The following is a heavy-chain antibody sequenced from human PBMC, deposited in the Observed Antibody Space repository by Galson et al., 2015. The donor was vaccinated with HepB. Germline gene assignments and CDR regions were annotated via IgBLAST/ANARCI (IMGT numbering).Heavy chain of an antibody. J-gene: IGHJ4*02. CDR1: GFNFGDHA. CDR3: AKEGYISGWF. V-gene: IGHV3-23*01. Sequence: SLRLSCAASGFNFGDHAMIWVRQAPGKGLEWVSGIDAFGTTYYADSVKGRFTISRDNSKNTLHIQMNSLKAEDTAVYYCAKEGYISGWFWGQGTLVTVSS. D-gene: IGHD6-19*01. CDR2: IDAFGTT.